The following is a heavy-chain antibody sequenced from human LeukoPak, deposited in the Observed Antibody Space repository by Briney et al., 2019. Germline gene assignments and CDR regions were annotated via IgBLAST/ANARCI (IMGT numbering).Heavy chain of an antibody. J-gene: IGHJ4*02. CDR2: ISGSGGST. D-gene: IGHD2-2*01. V-gene: IGHV3-23*01. CDR1: GFTFSSYA. CDR3: AKSVRIVVVPAATPPLDY. Sequence: GGSLRLSCAASGFTFSSYAMSWVRQAPGKGLEWVSAISGSGGSTYYADSVKGRFTISRDNSKNTLYLQMNSLRAEDTAVYYCAKSVRIVVVPAATPPLDYWGKGTLVTVSS.